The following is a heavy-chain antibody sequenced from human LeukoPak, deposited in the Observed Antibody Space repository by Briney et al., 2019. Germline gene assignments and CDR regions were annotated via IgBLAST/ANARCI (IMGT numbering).Heavy chain of an antibody. CDR3: AKVYYRIAAAVWNYFDY. V-gene: IGHV3-53*01. CDR2: IYSGGST. J-gene: IGHJ4*02. D-gene: IGHD6-13*01. Sequence: PGGSLRLSCAASGFTVSSNYMSWVRQAPGKGLEWVSVIYSGGSTYYADSVKGRFTISRDNSKNTLYLQMNSLRAEDTAVYYCAKVYYRIAAAVWNYFDYWGQGTLVTVSS. CDR1: GFTVSSNY.